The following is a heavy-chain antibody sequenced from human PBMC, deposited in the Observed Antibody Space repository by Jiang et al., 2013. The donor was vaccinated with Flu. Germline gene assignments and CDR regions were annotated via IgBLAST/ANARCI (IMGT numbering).Heavy chain of an antibody. J-gene: IGHJ4*02. D-gene: IGHD6-6*01. Sequence: VKPSETLSLTCTVSGGSMSSYYWTWIRQPPGKGLEWIAWIYHTGSSAYNPSLKSRVTISVDTSKNQFSLKLSSVTAADTAVYYCARHFVGLDYWGQGTLVTVSS. CDR2: IYHTGSS. CDR3: ARHFVGLDY. CDR1: GGSMSSYY. V-gene: IGHV4-59*08.